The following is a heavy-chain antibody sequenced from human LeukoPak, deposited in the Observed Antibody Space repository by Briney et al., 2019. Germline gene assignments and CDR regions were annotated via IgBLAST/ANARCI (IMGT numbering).Heavy chain of an antibody. J-gene: IGHJ4*02. Sequence: PGGSLRLSCAASGFTFGSYGMHWVRQAPGKGLEWVVVISYDGRSKYYSDSVKGRFTISRDDSKNTQYLQMNSLRGEDTAVYFCAKGGVATVDYLDYWGQGTLVTVSS. V-gene: IGHV3-30*18. CDR2: ISYDGRSK. D-gene: IGHD5-12*01. CDR3: AKGGVATVDYLDY. CDR1: GFTFGSYG.